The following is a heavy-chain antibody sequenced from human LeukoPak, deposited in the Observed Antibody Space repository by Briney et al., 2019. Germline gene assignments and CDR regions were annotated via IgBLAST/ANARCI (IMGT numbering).Heavy chain of an antibody. CDR3: ARVWREYYYDSSGYYYVH. J-gene: IGHJ4*02. Sequence: ASVKVSCKASGGTFSSYAINWVRQATGQGLEWMGWMNPNSGNTGYAQKFQGRVTMTRNTSISTAYMELSSLRSEDTAVYYCARVWREYYYDSSGYYYVHWGQGTLVTVSS. D-gene: IGHD3-22*01. CDR1: GGTFSSYA. CDR2: MNPNSGNT. V-gene: IGHV1-8*02.